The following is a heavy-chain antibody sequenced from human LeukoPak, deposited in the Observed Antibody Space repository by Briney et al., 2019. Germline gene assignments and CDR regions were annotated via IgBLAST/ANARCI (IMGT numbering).Heavy chain of an antibody. V-gene: IGHV1-69-2*01. Sequence: ASVKISCKVSGYTFTDYYMHWVQQAPGKGLEWMGLVDPEDGETIYAEKFQGRATITADTSTDTAYMELSSLRSEDTAVYYCATDPTMIPEDYWGQGTLVTVSS. CDR3: ATDPTMIPEDY. CDR2: VDPEDGET. CDR1: GYTFTDYY. J-gene: IGHJ4*02. D-gene: IGHD3-22*01.